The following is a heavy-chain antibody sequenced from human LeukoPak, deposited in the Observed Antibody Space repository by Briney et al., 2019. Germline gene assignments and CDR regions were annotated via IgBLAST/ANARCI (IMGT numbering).Heavy chain of an antibody. Sequence: PGGSLRLSCAASGFTFSNYWMSWFRQAPGKGPEWVAIIKQDGSEKYYVDSVKGRFTIARDNAKNSLYLQMNRLRADDTDVYYCAGDEGWTFDIWSQATKATVSS. CDR1: GFTFSNYW. J-gene: IGHJ3*02. CDR3: AGDEGWTFDI. V-gene: IGHV3-7*01. CDR2: IKQDGSEK. D-gene: IGHD3/OR15-3a*01.